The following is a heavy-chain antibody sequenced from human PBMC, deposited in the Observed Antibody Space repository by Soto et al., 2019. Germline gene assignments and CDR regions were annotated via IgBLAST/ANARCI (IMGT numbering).Heavy chain of an antibody. V-gene: IGHV3-23*01. CDR3: AKDRYDILTGYPIQYGMDV. J-gene: IGHJ6*02. Sequence: GGSLRLSCAASGFTFSSYAMSWVRQAPGKGLEWVSSFSGSGDNTDYADSVKGRFTISRDNSKNTLYMQMNTLRAEDTAVYYCAKDRYDILTGYPIQYGMDVWGQGTTVTVSS. CDR1: GFTFSSYA. D-gene: IGHD3-9*01. CDR2: FSGSGDNT.